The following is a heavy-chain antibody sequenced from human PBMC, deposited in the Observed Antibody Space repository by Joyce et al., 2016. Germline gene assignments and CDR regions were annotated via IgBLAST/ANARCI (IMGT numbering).Heavy chain of an antibody. CDR2: FDAEEGEI. J-gene: IGHJ3*01. CDR1: GHTLSELS. V-gene: IGHV1-24*01. CDR3: ATGGGLQILPFDF. Sequence: QVQLLQSAAAVKKPGASVKVSCKVSGHTLSELSIHWGRQAPGKGLEWMGGFDAEEGEIIYAKKFQDRVTMTEDTSTDTAYMELSSLRSEDTAVYYCATGGGLQILPFDFWGQGTKVTVSS. D-gene: IGHD5-24*01.